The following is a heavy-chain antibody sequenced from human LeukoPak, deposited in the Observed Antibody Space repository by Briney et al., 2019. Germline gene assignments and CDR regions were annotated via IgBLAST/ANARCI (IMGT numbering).Heavy chain of an antibody. CDR2: IYYSGST. Sequence: SETLSLTCTVSGGSISSYYWSWIRQPPGKGLEWIGYIYYSGSTNYNPSLKSRVTISVDTSKNQFSLKLSSVTAADTAVYYCAREERVKDWYFDPWGRGTLVTVSS. J-gene: IGHJ2*01. D-gene: IGHD1-1*01. CDR1: GGSISSYY. V-gene: IGHV4-59*01. CDR3: AREERVKDWYFDP.